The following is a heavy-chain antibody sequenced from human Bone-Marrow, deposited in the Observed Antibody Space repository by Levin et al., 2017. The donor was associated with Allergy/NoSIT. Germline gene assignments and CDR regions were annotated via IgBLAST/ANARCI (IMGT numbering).Heavy chain of an antibody. Sequence: VASVKVSCKASGYTFTSYGISWVRQAPGQGLEWMGWISAYNGNTNYAQKLQGRVTMTTDTSTSTAYMELRSLRSDDTAVYYCAGLPDYCGGDGYFPDYWGQGTLVTVSS. CDR2: ISAYNGNT. CDR3: AGLPDYCGGDGYFPDY. J-gene: IGHJ4*02. CDR1: GYTFTSYG. D-gene: IGHD2-21*02. V-gene: IGHV1-18*01.